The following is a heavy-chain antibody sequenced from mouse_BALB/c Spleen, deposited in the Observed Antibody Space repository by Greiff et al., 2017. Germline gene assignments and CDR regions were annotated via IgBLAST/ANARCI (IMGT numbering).Heavy chain of an antibody. V-gene: IGHV14-1*02. CDR3: ANYGDAMDY. Sequence: EVKLMESGAELVRPGALVKLSCKASGFNIKDYYMHWVKQRPEQGLEWIGWIDPENGNTIYDPKFQGKASITADTSSNTAYLQLSSLTSEDTAVYYCANYGDAMDYWGQGTSVTVSS. J-gene: IGHJ4*01. CDR1: GFNIKDYY. D-gene: IGHD1-1*01. CDR2: IDPENGNT.